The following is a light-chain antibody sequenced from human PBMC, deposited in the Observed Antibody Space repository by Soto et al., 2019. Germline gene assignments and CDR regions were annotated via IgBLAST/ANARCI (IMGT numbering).Light chain of an antibody. Sequence: SVLTHPASVSGSPGQSITISCTGSGRGIGAYDYVSWYQQHPGKAPKLLIYGVKNRPSGVSYRFSASKSAFTASLTISGLQAEDEAHYYCSSYTTSYFYVFGPGTKVTVL. CDR1: GRGIGAYDY. CDR2: GVK. V-gene: IGLV2-14*01. J-gene: IGLJ1*01. CDR3: SSYTTSYFYV.